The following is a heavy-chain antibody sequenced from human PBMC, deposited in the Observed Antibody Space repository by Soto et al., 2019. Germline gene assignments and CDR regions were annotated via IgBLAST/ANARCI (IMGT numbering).Heavy chain of an antibody. Sequence: SETLSLTRSVYDASIRSDYWPWVGQPPGKGLEWIGYVYTSDYTRYSSSLKSRVTLSVDPSKSQFYLRLNSVTAADTDVYYCASAFFYHGDFFHHNVRDVWGQGTTVIGS. CDR3: ASAFFYHGDFFHHNVRDV. V-gene: IGHV4-4*08. CDR1: DASIRSDY. CDR2: VYTSDYT. D-gene: IGHD3-10*01. J-gene: IGHJ6*02.